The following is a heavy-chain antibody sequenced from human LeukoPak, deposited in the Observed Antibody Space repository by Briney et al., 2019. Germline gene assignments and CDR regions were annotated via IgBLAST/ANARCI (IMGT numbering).Heavy chain of an antibody. D-gene: IGHD6-13*01. J-gene: IGHJ4*02. CDR2: INPNSGGT. Sequence: GASVKVSCKASGDTFTGYYMHWGRQAPGQGLEWMGRINPNSGGTNYAQKFQGSVTMTRDTSISTAYMELSRLRSDCAAVYYCARDSKQQLVGGDYWGQGTLVTVSS. CDR1: GDTFTGYY. V-gene: IGHV1-2*06. CDR3: ARDSKQQLVGGDY.